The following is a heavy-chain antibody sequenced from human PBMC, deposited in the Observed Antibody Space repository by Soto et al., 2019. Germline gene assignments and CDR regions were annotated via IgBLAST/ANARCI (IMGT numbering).Heavy chain of an antibody. V-gene: IGHV3-7*01. CDR1: GFSFSSNW. J-gene: IGHJ4*02. CDR3: ARASTIFGVVPTTPFDY. Sequence: GGSLRLSCVASGFSFSSNWMRWVRQAPGKGLEWVASIDQSGGERKYADSVKGRFTISRDNAKNTLYLQMNSLRAEDTAVYYCARASTIFGVVPTTPFDYWGQGTLVTVSS. CDR2: IDQSGGER. D-gene: IGHD3-3*01.